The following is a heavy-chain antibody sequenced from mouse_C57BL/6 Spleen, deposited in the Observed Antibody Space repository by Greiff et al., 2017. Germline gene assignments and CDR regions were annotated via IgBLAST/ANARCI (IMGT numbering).Heavy chain of an antibody. J-gene: IGHJ2*01. Sequence: QVQLKQPGAELVKPGASVKLSCKASGYTFTSYWMQWVKQRPGQGLEWIGEIDPSDSYTNYNQKFKGKATLTVDTSSSTAYMQLSSLTSEDSAVYYCARWNYSNYVDYWGQGTTLTVSS. CDR3: ARWNYSNYVDY. CDR1: GYTFTSYW. D-gene: IGHD2-5*01. V-gene: IGHV1-50*01. CDR2: IDPSDSYT.